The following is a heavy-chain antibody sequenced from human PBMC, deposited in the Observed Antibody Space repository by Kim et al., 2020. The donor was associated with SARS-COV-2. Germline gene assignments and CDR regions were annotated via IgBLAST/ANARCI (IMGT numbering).Heavy chain of an antibody. V-gene: IGHV4-39*01. CDR1: GGSISSSNYC. CDR3: ARQRYCDGTSCYTDY. J-gene: IGHJ4*01. Sequence: SETLSLNCTVSGGSISSSNYCWGWIRQPPGKGLEWIGSFCYTESTIYNPSLKSRVTISVDTSKNHFSLKLTSVTAADTAVYYCARQRYCDGTSCYTDYWG. CDR2: FCYTEST. D-gene: IGHD2-2*01.